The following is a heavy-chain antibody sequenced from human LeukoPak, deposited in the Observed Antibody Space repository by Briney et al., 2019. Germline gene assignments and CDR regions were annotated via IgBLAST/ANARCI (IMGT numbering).Heavy chain of an antibody. Sequence: VASVNVSCKASGYTFTDYYIHWVRQAPGQGLEWMGWINPNSGDTKYAQKFQGWATMTRDTSISTAYMELNRLTSDDTAIYSCARGTQGYYYYGMDVWGQGTTVTVSS. CDR1: GYTFTDYY. V-gene: IGHV1-2*04. CDR2: INPNSGDT. CDR3: ARGTQGYYYYGMDV. J-gene: IGHJ6*02.